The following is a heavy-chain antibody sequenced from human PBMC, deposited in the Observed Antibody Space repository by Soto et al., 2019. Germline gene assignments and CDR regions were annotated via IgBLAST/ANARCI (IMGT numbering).Heavy chain of an antibody. CDR1: GDSISDYY. CDR3: ARMYNSGFYRPEGDYFFYGMDV. Sequence: SETLSLTGTVSGDSISDYYWSWIRQPGGKGLEWIGRFYYSGNTKSNPSLKSRVTMSADTSKNQFSLSLRSVTAADSAIYYCARMYNSGFYRPEGDYFFYGMDVWGQGTTVTVS. D-gene: IGHD6-19*01. J-gene: IGHJ6*02. V-gene: IGHV4-4*07. CDR2: FYYSGNT.